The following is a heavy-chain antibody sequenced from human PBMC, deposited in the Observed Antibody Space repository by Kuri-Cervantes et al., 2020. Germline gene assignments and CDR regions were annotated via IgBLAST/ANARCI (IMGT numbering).Heavy chain of an antibody. CDR2: IWYDGSNK. J-gene: IGHJ4*02. D-gene: IGHD6-19*01. Sequence: GGSLRLSCAASGFTFSSYGMHWVRQAPGKGLEWVAVIWYDGSNKYYADSVKGRFTISRDNSKNTLYLQMNSLRAEDTAVYYCARDSVVAGPTLCEYWGQGTLVTVSS. V-gene: IGHV3-33*08. CDR1: GFTFSSYG. CDR3: ARDSVVAGPTLCEY.